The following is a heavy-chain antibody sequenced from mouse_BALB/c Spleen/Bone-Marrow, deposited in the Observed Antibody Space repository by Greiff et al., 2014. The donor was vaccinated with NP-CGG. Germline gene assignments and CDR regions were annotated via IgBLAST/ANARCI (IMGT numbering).Heavy chain of an antibody. CDR2: IDPANGNT. D-gene: IGHD1-1*01. J-gene: IGHJ3*01. CDR1: GFNIKDTY. V-gene: IGHV14-3*02. CDR3: ALYYYGSSGFAY. Sequence: VRLKQSGAELVKPGASVKLSCTASGFNIKDTYMHWVKQRPEQGLEWIGRIDPANGNTKYDPKFHGKATITADTSSNTAYLQLSSLTSEDTAVHYCALYYYGSSGFAYWGQGTLVTVSA.